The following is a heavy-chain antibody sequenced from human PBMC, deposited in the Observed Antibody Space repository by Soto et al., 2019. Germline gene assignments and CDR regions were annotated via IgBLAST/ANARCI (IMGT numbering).Heavy chain of an antibody. J-gene: IGHJ4*02. CDR3: VHIVVASLGYYFDY. CDR2: SYWDADK. D-gene: IGHD5-12*01. CDR1: GFSLSSTRMA. V-gene: IGHV2-5*02. Sequence: QITLKESGPTLVKPTQTLTLTCTFSGFSLSSTRMAVGWLRQPPGKALEWLALSYWDADKRYSPFLNSRLTITKDTAKDQVVLTMSNMDPVDTARYYFVHIVVASLGYYFDYWGQGTLVTVSS.